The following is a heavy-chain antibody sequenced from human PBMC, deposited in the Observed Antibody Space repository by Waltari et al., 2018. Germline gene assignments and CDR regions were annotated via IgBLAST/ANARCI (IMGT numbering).Heavy chain of an antibody. J-gene: IGHJ1*01. CDR3: AKDVGSSSWYDAEYFQH. D-gene: IGHD6-13*01. V-gene: IGHV3-23*01. Sequence: EVQLLESGGGLVQPGGSLRLSCAASGFTFSSYAMSWVRQAPGKGLEWVSAISGSVGSTYYADSVKGRFTISRDNSKNTLYLQMNSLRAEDTAVYYCAKDVGSSSWYDAEYFQHWGQGTLVTVSS. CDR2: ISGSVGST. CDR1: GFTFSSYA.